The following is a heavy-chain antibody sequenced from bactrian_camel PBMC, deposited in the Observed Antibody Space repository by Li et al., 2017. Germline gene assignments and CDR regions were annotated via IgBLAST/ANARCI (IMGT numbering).Heavy chain of an antibody. J-gene: IGHJ4*01. D-gene: IGHD2*01. CDR1: QYVYRSYH. CDR3: AAEWTPNHPYCREGLKGLDFRL. V-gene: IGHV3S53*01. Sequence: HVQLVESGGGSVQAGGSLRLSCTTSQYVYRSYHMGWFRQFPGKQREAVAGLDSDCVSLVAESVKGRFTISRDNTNHILYLQMDNLKPEDIAMYYCAAEWTPNHPYCREGLKGLDFRLWGQGTQVTVS. CDR2: LDSDCVS.